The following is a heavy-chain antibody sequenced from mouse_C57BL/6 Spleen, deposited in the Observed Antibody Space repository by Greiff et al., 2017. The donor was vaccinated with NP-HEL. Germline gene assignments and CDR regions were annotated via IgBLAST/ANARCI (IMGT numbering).Heavy chain of an antibody. CDR3: ARSGYSPDY. V-gene: IGHV1-50*01. CDR1: GYTFTSYW. J-gene: IGHJ2*01. Sequence: VQLQQPGAELVKPGASVKLSCKASGYTFTSYWMQWVKQRPGQGLEWIGEIDPSDSYTNYNQKFKGKATLTVDTSSSTAYMQLSSLTSEDSAVYYCARSGYSPDYWGQGTTLTVSS. D-gene: IGHD1-2*01. CDR2: IDPSDSYT.